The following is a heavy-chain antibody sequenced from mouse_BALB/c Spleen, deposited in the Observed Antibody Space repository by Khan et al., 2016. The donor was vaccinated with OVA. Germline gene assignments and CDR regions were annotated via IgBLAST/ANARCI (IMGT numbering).Heavy chain of an antibody. CDR1: GYTFTTAG. J-gene: IGHJ4*01. D-gene: IGHD1-2*01. CDR2: INTHSGVP. Sequence: LVESGPELKKPGETVRISCKASGYTFTTAGIQWVQKMPGKGLKWIGWINTHSGVPKYAEDFKGRFAFSLEISVNTAYLQITKLKNEDTATYFCARGGAAYDRNGGGAMEYWGQGTSVTVSS. CDR3: ARGGAAYDRNGGGAMEY. V-gene: IGHV9-4*02.